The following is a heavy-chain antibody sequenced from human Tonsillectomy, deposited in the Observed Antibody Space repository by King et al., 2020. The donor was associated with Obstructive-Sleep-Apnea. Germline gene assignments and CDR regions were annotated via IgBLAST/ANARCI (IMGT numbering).Heavy chain of an antibody. D-gene: IGHD3-16*02. CDR1: GGSINSNDYY. CDR3: ARDSSFDSVWGSFRFDS. J-gene: IGHJ4*02. Sequence: QLQLQESGPGLVKPSETLSLPCTVSGGSINSNDYYWAWLRQPPGKGLEWIGTIYYGGNTFYNPSLKTRVTISKDTSKNHFSLKMASVTAADTAMYYCARDSSFDSVWGSFRFDSWGRGTLVTVSS. V-gene: IGHV4-39*07. CDR2: IYYGGNT.